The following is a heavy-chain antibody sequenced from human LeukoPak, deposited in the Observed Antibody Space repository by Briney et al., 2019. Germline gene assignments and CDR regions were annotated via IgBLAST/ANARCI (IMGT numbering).Heavy chain of an antibody. CDR1: GFTFSSYS. V-gene: IGHV3-21*04. CDR2: ISSSSSYI. J-gene: IGHJ6*03. D-gene: IGHD3-10*01. CDR3: AKCSDVLLWFGELYYMDV. Sequence: GSLRLSCAASGFTFSSYSMNWVRQAPGKGLELVSSISSSSSYIYYADSVKGRFTVSRDNAKNSLYLQMNSLRAEDTAVYYCAKCSDVLLWFGELYYMDVWGKGTTVTISS.